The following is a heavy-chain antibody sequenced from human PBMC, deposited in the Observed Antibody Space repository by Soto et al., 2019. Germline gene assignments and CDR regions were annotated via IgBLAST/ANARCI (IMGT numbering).Heavy chain of an antibody. CDR3: ARIGNGGYSYGVLY. CDR2: IWYDGSNK. D-gene: IGHD5-18*01. J-gene: IGHJ4*02. V-gene: IGHV3-33*01. Sequence: GGSLRLSCAASGFTFSSYGMHWVRQAPGKGLEWVAVIWYDGSNKYYADSVKGRFTISRDNSKNTLYLQMNSLRAEDTAVYYCARIGNGGYSYGVLYWGQGTLVTVSS. CDR1: GFTFSSYG.